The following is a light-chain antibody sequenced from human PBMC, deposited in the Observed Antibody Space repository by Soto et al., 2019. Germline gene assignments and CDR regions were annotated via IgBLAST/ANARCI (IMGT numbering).Light chain of an antibody. CDR1: SSNIGAGYD. J-gene: IGLJ1*01. CDR3: QSYDSSLSGSRV. Sequence: QSVLTQPPSVSGAPGQRVTISCTGSSSNIGAGYDVHWYQQLPGTAPKLLIYANNNRPSGVPDRFSGSKSVTSASLAITGLQAEDEADYHCQSYDSSLSGSRVFGTGTKLTVL. V-gene: IGLV1-40*01. CDR2: ANN.